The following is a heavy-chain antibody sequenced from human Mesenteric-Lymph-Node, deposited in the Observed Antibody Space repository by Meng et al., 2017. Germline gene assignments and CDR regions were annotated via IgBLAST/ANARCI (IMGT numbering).Heavy chain of an antibody. CDR1: GFTFSSYA. CDR2: ISYGGSNK. J-gene: IGHJ6*02. V-gene: IGHV3-30*04. D-gene: IGHD6-13*01. CDR3: ARDLYGYSSSWRYYYGMDV. Sequence: GESLKISCAASGFTFSSYAMHWVRQAPGKGLEWVAVISYGGSNKYYADSVKGRFTISRDNAKNSLYLQMNSLRAEDTAVYYCARDLYGYSSSWRYYYGMDVWGQGTTVTVSS.